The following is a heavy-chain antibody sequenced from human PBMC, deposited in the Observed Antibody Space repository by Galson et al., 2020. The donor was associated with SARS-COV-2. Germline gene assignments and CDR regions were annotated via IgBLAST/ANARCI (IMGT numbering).Heavy chain of an antibody. J-gene: IGHJ4*02. CDR1: GGSIRSYY. CDR2: IYYIGGT. V-gene: IGHV4-59*01. Sequence: ETSETLSLTCTVSGGSIRSYYWSWIRQSPGKGLEWIGYIYYIGGTEYNPSLMSRVTISVDTSKNQVSLKLTSVTAADTAMYYCATSFSSGWYAFDYWGQGTLVTVSS. CDR3: ATSFSSGWYAFDY. D-gene: IGHD6-19*01.